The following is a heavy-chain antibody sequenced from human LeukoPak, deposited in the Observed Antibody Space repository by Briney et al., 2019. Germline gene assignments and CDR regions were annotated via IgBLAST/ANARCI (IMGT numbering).Heavy chain of an antibody. Sequence: GESLKISCKGSGYSFSSYWIGWVRQMPGKGLEWMGIIYPGDSDTRYSPSFQGQVTISADKSISTAYLQWSSLTASDTAMYYCARHRPYSSGWRHFDYRGQGTLVTVSS. V-gene: IGHV5-51*01. CDR3: ARHRPYSSGWRHFDY. CDR2: IYPGDSDT. CDR1: GYSFSSYW. J-gene: IGHJ4*02. D-gene: IGHD6-19*01.